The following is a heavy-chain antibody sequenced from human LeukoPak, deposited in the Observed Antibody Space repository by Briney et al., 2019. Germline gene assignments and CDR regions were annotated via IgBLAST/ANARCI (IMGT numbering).Heavy chain of an antibody. CDR1: GFTFSSYW. CDR2: IKQDGSEK. CDR3: ARVSPYGNDAFDI. J-gene: IGHJ3*02. Sequence: PGGSLRLSCAASGFTFSSYWMSWVRKAPGKGLEWVANIKQDGSEKYYVDSVKGRFTISRDNAKNSLYLQMNSLRAEDTAVYYCARVSPYGNDAFDIWGQGTMVTVSS. D-gene: IGHD4-17*01. V-gene: IGHV3-7*01.